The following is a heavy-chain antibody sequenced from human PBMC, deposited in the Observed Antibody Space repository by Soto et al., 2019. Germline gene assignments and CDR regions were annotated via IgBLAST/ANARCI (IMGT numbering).Heavy chain of an antibody. V-gene: IGHV4-31*03. CDR3: AREVGRADFFHF. Sequence: PSETLSLTCTVSGGSISSCGYYWSWIRQHPGKGLEWIGYIYYSGSTYYNPSLKRRVPISVDTSKNQFSLKLSSVTAADTAVYFCAREVGRADFFHFRGQGTTVTVAS. CDR1: GGSISSCGYY. J-gene: IGHJ4*02. D-gene: IGHD3-3*01. CDR2: IYYSGST.